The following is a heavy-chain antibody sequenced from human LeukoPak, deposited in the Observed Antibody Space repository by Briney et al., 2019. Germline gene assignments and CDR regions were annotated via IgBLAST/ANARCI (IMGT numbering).Heavy chain of an antibody. D-gene: IGHD2-21*01. CDR1: GYSIGSGHY. CDR3: ARENVVAQGSFDY. CDR2: MYQTGSS. V-gene: IGHV4-38-2*02. Sequence: PSETLSLTCSVSGYSIGSGHYWGWIRQPPGKGLEWIGSMYQTGSSYDSPSVKSRVTISLDTSKNQISLKLTFVSAADTAFYFCARENVVAQGSFDYWAQGAVVTVSS. J-gene: IGHJ4*02.